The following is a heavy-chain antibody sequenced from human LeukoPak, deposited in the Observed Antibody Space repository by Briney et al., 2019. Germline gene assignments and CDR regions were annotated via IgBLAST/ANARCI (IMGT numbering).Heavy chain of an antibody. CDR1: GGSFSGYY. V-gene: IGHV4-59*01. CDR2: IYYSGST. CDR3: ASLDAYCGGDCPPDY. Sequence: PSETLSLTCAVYGGSFSGYYWSWIRQPPGKGLEWIGYIYYSGSTNYNPSLKSRVTISVDTSKNQFSLKLSSVTAADTAVYYCASLDAYCGGDCPPDYWGQGTLVTVSS. D-gene: IGHD2-21*02. J-gene: IGHJ4*02.